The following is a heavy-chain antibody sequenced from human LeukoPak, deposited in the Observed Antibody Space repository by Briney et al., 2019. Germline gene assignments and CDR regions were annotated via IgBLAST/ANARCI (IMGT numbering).Heavy chain of an antibody. V-gene: IGHV4-59*11. CDR2: TSGSI. CDR3: ARVLAIFGLDTTDFYMDV. Sequence: SETLSLTCAVSGASISSHYWSWIRQPPGKGLEWIGYTSGSISDNPSLKSRVAVSVDPSQNQVSLSLTSVAAADTAVYYCARVLAIFGLDTTDFYMDVWGKGTTVTVSS. J-gene: IGHJ6*03. CDR1: GASISSHY. D-gene: IGHD3/OR15-3a*01.